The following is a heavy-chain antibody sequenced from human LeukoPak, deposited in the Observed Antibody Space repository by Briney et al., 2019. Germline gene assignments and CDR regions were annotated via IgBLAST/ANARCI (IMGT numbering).Heavy chain of an antibody. CDR3: ARDDAFDI. Sequence: PGGSLRLSCAASGFTFSSYSMTWVRQAPGKGLEWVANINQDGSEKYYVDSVKGRFTISRDNAKNSLDLQMNSLRAEDTAVYYCARDDAFDIWGQGTMVTVSS. V-gene: IGHV3-7*01. CDR1: GFTFSSYS. CDR2: INQDGSEK. J-gene: IGHJ3*02.